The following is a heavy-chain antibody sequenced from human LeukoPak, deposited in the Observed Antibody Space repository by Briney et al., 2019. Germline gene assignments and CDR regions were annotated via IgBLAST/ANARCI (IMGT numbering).Heavy chain of an antibody. CDR3: ARSTVVVVIHDY. CDR2: IYYSGST. D-gene: IGHD3-22*01. J-gene: IGHJ4*02. Sequence: PSETLSLTCTVSGGSISSSSYYWGWIRRPPGKGLEWIGSIYYSGSTYYNPSLKSRVTISVDTSKNQFSLKLSSVTAADTAVYYCARSTVVVVIHDYWGQGTLVTVSS. V-gene: IGHV4-39*07. CDR1: GGSISSSSYY.